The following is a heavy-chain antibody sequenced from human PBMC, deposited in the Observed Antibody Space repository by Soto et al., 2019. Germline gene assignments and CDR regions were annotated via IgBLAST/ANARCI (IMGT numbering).Heavy chain of an antibody. D-gene: IGHD6-19*01. V-gene: IGHV3-33*01. CDR2: IWYDGSNK. CDR1: GFTFSSYG. Sequence: EGSLRLSCAASGFTFSSYGMHWVRQAPGKGLEWVAVIWYDGSNKYYADSVKGRFTISRDNSKNTLYLQMNSLRAEDTAVYYCARDSSVGWFDPWGQGTLVTVSS. CDR3: ARDSSVGWFDP. J-gene: IGHJ5*02.